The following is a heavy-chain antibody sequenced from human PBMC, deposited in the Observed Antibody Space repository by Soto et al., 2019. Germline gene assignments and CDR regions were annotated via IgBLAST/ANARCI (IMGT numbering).Heavy chain of an antibody. Sequence: GGSLRLSCAASGFTVGSNYMSWVRQAPGKGLEWVSVIYSGGSTYYADSVKGRFTISRHNSKNTLYLQMNSLRAEDTAVYYCARYYDFWSGPNAFDIWGQGTMVTVSS. CDR2: IYSGGST. CDR3: ARYYDFWSGPNAFDI. V-gene: IGHV3-53*04. D-gene: IGHD3-3*01. J-gene: IGHJ3*02. CDR1: GFTVGSNY.